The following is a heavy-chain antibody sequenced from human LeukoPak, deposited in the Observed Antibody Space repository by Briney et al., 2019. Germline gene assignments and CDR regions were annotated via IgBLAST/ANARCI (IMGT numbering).Heavy chain of an antibody. D-gene: IGHD3-22*01. J-gene: IGHJ4*02. CDR1: GGSFSGYY. CDR3: ASWGYYSAWPRS. V-gene: IGHV4-34*01. Sequence: SETLSLTCAVYGGSFSGYYWSWIRQPPGKGLEWIGEINHSGSTNYNPSLKSRVTISVDTSKNQFSLKLSSVTAAETAVYYCASWGYYSAWPRSCGQGTLVTVSS. CDR2: INHSGST.